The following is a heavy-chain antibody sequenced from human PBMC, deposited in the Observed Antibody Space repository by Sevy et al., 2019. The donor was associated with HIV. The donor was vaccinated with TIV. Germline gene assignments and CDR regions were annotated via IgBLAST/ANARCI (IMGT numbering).Heavy chain of an antibody. CDR3: AKGYCSTITCYDDDFWNPYYFYGLDV. CDR1: GFIFSNYP. D-gene: IGHD2-2*01. V-gene: IGHV3-23*01. CDR2: ISAGGTTT. J-gene: IGHJ6*02. Sequence: GGSLRLSCAASGFIFSNYPMSWVRHSPGKGLEWVSDISAGGTTTYYADSVKGRFTISRDNSKNTVSLQMNSLGAEDTAIYYCAKGYCSTITCYDDDFWNPYYFYGLDVWGQGISVTVSS.